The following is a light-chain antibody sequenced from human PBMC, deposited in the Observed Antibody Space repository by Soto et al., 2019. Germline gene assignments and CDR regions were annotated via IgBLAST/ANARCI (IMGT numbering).Light chain of an antibody. CDR2: DTS. CDR1: PGVDRY. CDR3: QHRRDSAPG. Sequence: EIVLKQSPATLSLSPGETATLSCRASPGVDRYLAWYQQKVGQSPRLIIYDTSNRATGVPPRFSGSGYGTDLTLTIPSLQPEDYSLFFCQHRRDSAPGFGPGTRGEIK. V-gene: IGKV3-11*01. J-gene: IGKJ3*01.